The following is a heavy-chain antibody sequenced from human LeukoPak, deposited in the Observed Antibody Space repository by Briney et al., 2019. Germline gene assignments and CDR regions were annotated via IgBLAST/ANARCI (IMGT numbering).Heavy chain of an antibody. CDR2: INHSGST. Sequence: SETLSLTCAVYGGSFSGYYWSWIRQPPGKGLEWIGEINHSGSTNYNPSLKSRVTISVDTSKNQFSLKLSSVTAADTAVYYCARADILTGAAFINWGQGTLVTVSS. D-gene: IGHD3-9*01. V-gene: IGHV4-34*01. CDR1: GGSFSGYY. J-gene: IGHJ4*02. CDR3: ARADILTGAAFIN.